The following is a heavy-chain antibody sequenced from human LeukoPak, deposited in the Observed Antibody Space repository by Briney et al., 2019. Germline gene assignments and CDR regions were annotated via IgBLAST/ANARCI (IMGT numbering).Heavy chain of an antibody. J-gene: IGHJ6*03. CDR3: ARVTGYNYMDV. Sequence: PSETLSLTCAVSGYSIGSGYYWGWIRQPPGKGLEWIGTIYDSTTYYNPSLRSRVTVSIDTSKNQFSLKLSSVTAADTAVYYCARVTGYNYMDVWGKGTTVTVSS. V-gene: IGHV4-38-2*01. D-gene: IGHD1-1*01. CDR1: GYSIGSGYY. CDR2: IYDSTT.